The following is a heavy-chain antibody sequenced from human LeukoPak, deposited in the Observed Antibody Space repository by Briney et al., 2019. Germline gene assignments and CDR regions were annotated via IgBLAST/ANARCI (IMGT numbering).Heavy chain of an antibody. CDR3: ARHYYDSSGYYKGDY. J-gene: IGHJ4*02. CDR1: GFTFSSYA. D-gene: IGHD3-22*01. V-gene: IGHV3-23*01. CDR2: ISGSGGSI. Sequence: PGGSLRLSCAASGFTFSSYAMSWVRQAPGKGLEWVSAISGSGGSIYYADSVKGRFTISRDNARNSLYLQMNSLRAEDTAVYYCARHYYDSSGYYKGDYWGQGTLVTVSS.